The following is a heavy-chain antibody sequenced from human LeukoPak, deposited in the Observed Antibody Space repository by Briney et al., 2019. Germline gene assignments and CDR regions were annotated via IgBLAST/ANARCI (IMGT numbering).Heavy chain of an antibody. CDR1: GFTFSDSA. D-gene: IGHD2-21*02. CDR3: TRPGNCGADCYGDFDH. CDR2: IRTKANTYAT. J-gene: IGHJ4*02. V-gene: IGHV3-73*01. Sequence: GGSLKLSCAASGFTFSDSAIHWVRQASGKGLEWVGRIRTKANTYATAYAASVKGRFTISRDDSKNTAYLQMNSLRTEDTAVYYCTRPGNCGADCYGDFDHWGQGTLVTVSS.